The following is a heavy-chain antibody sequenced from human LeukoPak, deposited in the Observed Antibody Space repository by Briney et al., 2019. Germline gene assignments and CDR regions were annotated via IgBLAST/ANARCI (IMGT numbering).Heavy chain of an antibody. Sequence: PGGSLRLSCSASGFSLSDSWMSWVRHLPGKGLEWLADMNPDGSKIVYVDSVKGRFTISRDNAKNSLFLQMDGLRAEDTAVYYCARDPLNGALDIWGRGTLVTVSS. CDR2: MNPDGSKI. CDR3: ARDPLNGALDI. J-gene: IGHJ3*02. CDR1: GFSLSDSW. V-gene: IGHV3-7*01.